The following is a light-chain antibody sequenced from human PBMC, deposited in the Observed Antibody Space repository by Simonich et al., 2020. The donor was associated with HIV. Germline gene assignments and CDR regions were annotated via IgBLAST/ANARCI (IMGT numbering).Light chain of an antibody. Sequence: IVMTQSPDSLAVSLGERATFYCKSSKSVLYSSNNKNYLAWYQQKPGQPPKLLMYWASTREAGVPERVRGSGSGTDFTLTISRLQAEDVAVYFCQQCHTHPHTFGQGTKVEIK. CDR3: QQCHTHPHT. J-gene: IGKJ2*01. CDR1: KSVLYSSNNKNY. CDR2: WAS. V-gene: IGKV4-1*01.